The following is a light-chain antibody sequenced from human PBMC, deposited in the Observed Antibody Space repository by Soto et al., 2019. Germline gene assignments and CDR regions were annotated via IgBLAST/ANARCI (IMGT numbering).Light chain of an antibody. J-gene: IGKJ1*01. CDR3: QYYGNSPLT. Sequence: EIVMTQSPATLSVSPGGRATLSCRASQSVSSNLAWYRQKPGQAPRLLIYGAFNRATGIPDRFSGGGSGTDFTLTITRLEPEDFAVYYCQYYGNSPLTFGQGTKVDIK. CDR2: GAF. V-gene: IGKV3-20*01. CDR1: QSVSSN.